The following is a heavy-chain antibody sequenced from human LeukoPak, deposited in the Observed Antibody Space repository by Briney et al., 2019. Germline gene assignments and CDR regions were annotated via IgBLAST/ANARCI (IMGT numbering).Heavy chain of an antibody. V-gene: IGHV5-51*01. CDR1: GYSFTSYW. CDR3: ARLYLRGTMIVVGNWFDP. D-gene: IGHD3-22*01. CDR2: IYPGDSAT. J-gene: IGHJ5*02. Sequence: GESLKTSCKGSGYSFTSYWIGWVRQMPGKGLGWRGIIYPGDSATRYRPSFQGQVTTSAATSITTAYLQWSSLKASDTAMYYCARLYLRGTMIVVGNWFDPWGQGTLVTVSS.